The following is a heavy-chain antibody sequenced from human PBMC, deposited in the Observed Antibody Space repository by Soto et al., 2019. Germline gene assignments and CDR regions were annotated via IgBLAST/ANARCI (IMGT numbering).Heavy chain of an antibody. CDR1: GGFISSGGYY. J-gene: IGHJ6*02. V-gene: IGHV4-31*03. D-gene: IGHD3-3*01. CDR2: IYYSGST. CDR3: ARSGGDYDFWSGHSYYYYGMDV. Sequence: SETLSLTCTVSGGFISSGGYYWSWIRQHPGKGLEWIGYIYYSGSTYYNPSLKSRVTISVDTSKNQFSLKLSSVTAADTAVYYCARSGGDYDFWSGHSYYYYGMDVWGQGTTVTVSS.